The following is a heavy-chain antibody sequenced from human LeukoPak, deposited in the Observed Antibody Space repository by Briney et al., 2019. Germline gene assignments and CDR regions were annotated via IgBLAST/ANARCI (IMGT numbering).Heavy chain of an antibody. Sequence: GGSLRLSCAASGFTFSSYSMNWVGQAPGRGLEWVSYISSSSSTIYYADSVKGRFTISRDNAKNSLYLQMNSLRAEDTAVYYCARDFEHEQWLVRRSYYCYGMDIWGQGTTVTVSS. CDR2: ISSSSSTI. CDR1: GFTFSSYS. CDR3: ARDFEHEQWLVRRSYYCYGMDI. D-gene: IGHD6-19*01. V-gene: IGHV3-48*01. J-gene: IGHJ6*02.